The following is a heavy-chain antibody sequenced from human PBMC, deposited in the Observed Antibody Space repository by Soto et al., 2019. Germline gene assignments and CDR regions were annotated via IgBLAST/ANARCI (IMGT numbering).Heavy chain of an antibody. J-gene: IGHJ4*02. CDR3: AKEGALVVTSLSLFDY. CDR2: ISGSGGST. CDR1: GFTFSSYA. V-gene: IGHV3-23*01. D-gene: IGHD3-22*01. Sequence: GGSLRLSCAASGFTFSSYAMSWVRQAPGKGLEWVSAISGSGGSTYYADSVKGRFTISRDNSKNTLYLQMNSLRAEDTAVYYCAKEGALVVTSLSLFDYWGQGTLVTVS.